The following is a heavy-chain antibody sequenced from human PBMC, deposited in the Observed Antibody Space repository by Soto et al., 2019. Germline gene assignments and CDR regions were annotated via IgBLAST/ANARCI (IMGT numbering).Heavy chain of an antibody. Sequence: QVRLVESGGGVVQPGRSLRLSCAASGFPFSSYAMHWVRQAPGKGLEWVAIISYDGSNKYYADSVKGRFTISRDNSKNTLYLQMNSLRAEDTAVYYCARDPVYSGSYHYYGMDVWGHGTTVTVSS. CDR3: ARDPVYSGSYHYYGMDV. CDR1: GFPFSSYA. V-gene: IGHV3-30-3*01. CDR2: ISYDGSNK. D-gene: IGHD1-26*01. J-gene: IGHJ6*02.